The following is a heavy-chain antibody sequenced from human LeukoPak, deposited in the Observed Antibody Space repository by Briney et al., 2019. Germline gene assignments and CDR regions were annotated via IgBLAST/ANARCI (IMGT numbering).Heavy chain of an antibody. D-gene: IGHD3-16*01. CDR1: GFTFSSDA. V-gene: IGHV3-23*01. Sequence: GGSLRLSCAASGFTFSSDAMSWVRQAPGKGLEWVSAISGSGGSTYYADSVKGRFTISRDNSKNTLYLQMNSLRAEDTAVYYCAKDHDYVWGSPYGMDVWGQGTTVTVSS. J-gene: IGHJ6*02. CDR3: AKDHDYVWGSPYGMDV. CDR2: ISGSGGST.